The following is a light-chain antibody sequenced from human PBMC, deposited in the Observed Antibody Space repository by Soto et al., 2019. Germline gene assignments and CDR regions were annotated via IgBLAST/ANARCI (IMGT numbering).Light chain of an antibody. CDR2: RAS. CDR1: QSISNW. J-gene: IGKJ4*01. V-gene: IGKV1-5*03. CDR3: QQYNSYSPRLT. Sequence: DIQMTQSPSTLSASVGDRVTITCRASQSISNWLAWYQQKPGKAPKLLIYRASSLESGVPSRFSGSGSGTEFTLTISSLQPDDFVTYYCQQYNSYSPRLTFGGGTKVETK.